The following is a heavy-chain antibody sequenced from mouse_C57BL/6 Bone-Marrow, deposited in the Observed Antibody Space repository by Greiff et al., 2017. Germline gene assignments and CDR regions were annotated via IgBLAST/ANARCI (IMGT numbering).Heavy chain of an antibody. J-gene: IGHJ1*03. CDR1: GFTFSDYG. V-gene: IGHV5-17*01. CDR2: ISSGSSTT. CDR3: DTSTVSYWYFDV. D-gene: IGHD1-1*01. Sequence: EVQGVESGGGLVKPGGSLKLSCAASGFTFSDYGMHWVRQAPEKGLEWVAYISSGSSTTYYADTLKGRFTISRDNAKNTLFMQMTSLRSEDTAMYYCDTSTVSYWYFDVWGKGTTVTVSS.